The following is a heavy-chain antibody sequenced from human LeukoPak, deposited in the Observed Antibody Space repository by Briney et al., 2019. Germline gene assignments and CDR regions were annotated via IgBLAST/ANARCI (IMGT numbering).Heavy chain of an antibody. CDR1: GYAFTSFA. D-gene: IGHD3-22*01. V-gene: IGHV1-3*01. CDR2: FNAGNGNT. J-gene: IGHJ4*02. CDR3: ARGYYDSSGYYHIAD. Sequence: ASVKVSCMASGYAFTSFAMHWVRQAPGQRLEWMGWFNAGNGNTKYSQKFQGRVTITRDTSASTAYMELSSLRSEDTAVYYCARGYYDSSGYYHIADWGQGTLVTVSS.